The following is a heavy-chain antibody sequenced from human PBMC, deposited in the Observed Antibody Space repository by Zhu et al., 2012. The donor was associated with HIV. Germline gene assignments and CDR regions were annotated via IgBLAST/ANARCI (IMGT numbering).Heavy chain of an antibody. CDR3: ARVKAGASVPYYYYYVDV. CDR1: GGSISNYY. V-gene: IGHV4-59*01. J-gene: IGHJ6*03. Sequence: QVQLQESGPGLVKPSETLSLTCTVSGGSISNYYWSWIRQPPGKGLEWIGYISYSGNTNYSPSLKSRLTISVDTSKNKFSLKLRSVTAADTAVYYCARVKAGASVPYYYYYVDVWGKGTTVTVSS. D-gene: IGHD1-26*01. CDR2: ISYSGNT.